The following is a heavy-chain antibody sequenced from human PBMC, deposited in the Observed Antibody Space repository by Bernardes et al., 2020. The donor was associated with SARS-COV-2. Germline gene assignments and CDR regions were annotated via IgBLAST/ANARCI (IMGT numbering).Heavy chain of an antibody. D-gene: IGHD2-21*01. J-gene: IGHJ2*01. V-gene: IGHV4-31*03. CDR1: SGSIRSRHYY. CDR2: IHYSVST. CDR3: SRETQGEADLRYFDL. Sequence: SFVSISSSGSIRSRHYYCTLIRQRPGEGLEWIGYIHYSVSTSYNPSLKSRLIISVATSENQFSLKLNSVSATYTAAYYCSRETQGEADLRYFDLWGRGTLVTVSS.